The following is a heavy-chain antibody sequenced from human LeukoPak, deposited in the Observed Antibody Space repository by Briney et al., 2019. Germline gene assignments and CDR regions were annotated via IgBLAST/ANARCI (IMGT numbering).Heavy chain of an antibody. V-gene: IGHV3-30*04. CDR3: AKEPGIAVAGSQTVVDY. Sequence: GGSLRLSCAASGFSISKYAMHWVRQAPGKGLEWVAVISYDGSNKYYADSVKGRFTISRDISKNTLYLQMNSLRAEDTAVYYCAKEPGIAVAGSQTVVDYWGQGTLVTVSS. CDR1: GFSISKYA. CDR2: ISYDGSNK. D-gene: IGHD6-19*01. J-gene: IGHJ4*02.